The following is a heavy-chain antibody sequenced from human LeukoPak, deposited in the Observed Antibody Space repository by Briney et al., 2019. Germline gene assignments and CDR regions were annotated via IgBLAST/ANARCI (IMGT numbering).Heavy chain of an antibody. D-gene: IGHD6-13*01. CDR3: ARDRFSYGSSWFDAFDI. V-gene: IGHV3-21*01. J-gene: IGHJ3*02. CDR2: ISSSSSYI. Sequence: GGSLRLSCAASGFTFSSYSMNWVRQAPGKGLEWVSSISSSSSYIYYADSVKGRFTISRDNAKNSLYLQMNSLRAEDTAVYYCARDRFSYGSSWFDAFDIWGQGTMVTVSS. CDR1: GFTFSSYS.